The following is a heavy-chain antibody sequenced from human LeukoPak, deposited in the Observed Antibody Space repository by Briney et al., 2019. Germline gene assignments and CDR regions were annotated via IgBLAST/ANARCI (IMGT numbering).Heavy chain of an antibody. J-gene: IGHJ4*02. CDR1: GFTFSSSW. V-gene: IGHV3-7*01. Sequence: AGGSLRLSCAASGFTFSSSWMSWLRQAPGKGLEWVANIKQDGNEKHYVGSVEGRFTISRDNAQNSLYLQMNSLRAEYTAVYYCARDGSGWSAYWGQGTLVTVSS. CDR3: ARDGSGWSAY. D-gene: IGHD6-19*01. CDR2: IKQDGNEK.